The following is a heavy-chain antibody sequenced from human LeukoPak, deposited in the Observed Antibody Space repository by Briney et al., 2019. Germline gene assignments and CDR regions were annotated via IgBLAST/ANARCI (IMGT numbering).Heavy chain of an antibody. CDR1: GFIFDDYA. Sequence: GGSLRLSCAASGFIFDDYAMHWVRQAPGKGLEWVSGISWNSGSIDYADSVKGRFTISRDNAKNSLYLQMNSLRAEDMAVYYCAKGDQGYCSSTSCYMDNWGQGTLVTVSS. D-gene: IGHD2-2*02. CDR3: AKGDQGYCSSTSCYMDN. J-gene: IGHJ4*02. CDR2: ISWNSGSI. V-gene: IGHV3-9*03.